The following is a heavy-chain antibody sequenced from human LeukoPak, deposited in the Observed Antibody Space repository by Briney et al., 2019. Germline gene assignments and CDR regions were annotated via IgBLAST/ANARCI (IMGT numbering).Heavy chain of an antibody. CDR1: GFTFTDYA. CDR2: ISGSADST. Sequence: HPGGSLRLSCAASGFTFTDYAMAWVRQAPGKGLEWVSFISGSADSTYYADSVKGRFTISRDNSRNRLYLQMNGLRAEDTAVYYCAKDYGGNRGSFHYWGQGTLVTVSS. J-gene: IGHJ4*02. V-gene: IGHV3-23*01. CDR3: AKDYGGNRGSFHY. D-gene: IGHD4-23*01.